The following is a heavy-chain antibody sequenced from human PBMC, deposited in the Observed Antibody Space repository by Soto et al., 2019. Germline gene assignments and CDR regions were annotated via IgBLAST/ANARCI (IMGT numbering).Heavy chain of an antibody. CDR3: ARGLWFGVNHGMDV. CDR2: IIPIFGTA. Sequence: QVQLVQSGAEVKKPGSSVKVSCKASGGTFSSYAISWVRQAPGQGLEWMGGIIPIFGTANYAQKFQGRVTXRAAEXXSTAYMELSSLRSEDTAVYYCARGLWFGVNHGMDVWGQGTTVTVSS. CDR1: GGTFSSYA. V-gene: IGHV1-69*12. D-gene: IGHD3-10*01. J-gene: IGHJ6*02.